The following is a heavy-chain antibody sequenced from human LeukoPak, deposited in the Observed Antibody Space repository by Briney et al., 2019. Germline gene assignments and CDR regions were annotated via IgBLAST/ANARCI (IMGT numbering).Heavy chain of an antibody. J-gene: IGHJ6*02. CDR2: ISGSGGST. CDR3: AAPRKYCSSTSCYLDV. Sequence: PGGSLRLSCAASGFTFSSYAMSWVRQAPGKGLEWVSAISGSGGSTYYADSVKGRFTISRGNSKNTLYLQMNSLRAEDTAVYYCAAPRKYCSSTSCYLDVWGQGTTVTVSS. D-gene: IGHD2-2*01. V-gene: IGHV3-23*01. CDR1: GFTFSSYA.